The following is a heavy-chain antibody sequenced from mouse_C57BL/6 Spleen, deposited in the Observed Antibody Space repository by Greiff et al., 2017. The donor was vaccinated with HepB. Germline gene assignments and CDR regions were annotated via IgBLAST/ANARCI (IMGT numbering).Heavy chain of an antibody. CDR1: GFTFSSYV. CDR3: TRGPATVVATNFDY. Sequence: EVKLVESGEGLVKPGGSLKLSCAASGFTFSSYVMSWVRQTPEKRLEWVAYISSGGDYIYYADTVKGRFTISRDNARNTLYLQMSSLKSEDTAMYYCTRGPATVVATNFDYWGQGTTLTVSS. CDR2: ISSGGDYI. V-gene: IGHV5-9-1*02. D-gene: IGHD1-1*01. J-gene: IGHJ2*01.